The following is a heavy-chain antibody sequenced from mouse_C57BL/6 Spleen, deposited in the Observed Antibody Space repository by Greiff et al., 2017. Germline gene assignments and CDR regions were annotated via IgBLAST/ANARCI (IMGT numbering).Heavy chain of an antibody. J-gene: IGHJ1*03. D-gene: IGHD1-1*01. CDR1: GFTFSSYT. CDR2: ISGGGGNT. Sequence: KVEESGGGLVKPGGSLKLSCAASGFTFSSYTMSWVRQTPEKRLEWVATISGGGGNTYYPDSVKGRFTISRDNAKNTLYLQMSSLRSEDTALYYSARHPHLYYGSSYWYYDVWGTGTTVTVSS. CDR3: ARHPHLYYGSSYWYYDV. V-gene: IGHV5-9*01.